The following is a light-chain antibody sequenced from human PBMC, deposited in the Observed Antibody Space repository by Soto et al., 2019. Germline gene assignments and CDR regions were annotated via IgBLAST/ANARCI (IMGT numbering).Light chain of an antibody. Sequence: QSALTQPASVSGSPGQSITISCTGTSSDVGSYNLVSWYQQHPGKAPKLKIYEGSKRPSGVSKRFSGSKSGNTASLTISGLQAEDEADYYCCSYAGSSTLYVFGTGTKVTVL. CDR2: EGS. V-gene: IGLV2-23*01. J-gene: IGLJ1*01. CDR3: CSYAGSSTLYV. CDR1: SSDVGSYNL.